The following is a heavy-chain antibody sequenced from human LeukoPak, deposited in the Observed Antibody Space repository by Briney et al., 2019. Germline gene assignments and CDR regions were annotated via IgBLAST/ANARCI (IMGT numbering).Heavy chain of an antibody. J-gene: IGHJ5*02. Sequence: GASVKVSCKASGYTFTSYDINWVRQATGQGLEWMGWMNPNSGNTGYAQKFQGRVTMTRNTSISTAYMELSSLRSEDTAVYYCARGKITRNWFDPWGQGTLVTVSS. CDR3: ARGKITRNWFDP. V-gene: IGHV1-8*01. CDR1: GYTFTSYD. D-gene: IGHD3-3*01. CDR2: MNPNSGNT.